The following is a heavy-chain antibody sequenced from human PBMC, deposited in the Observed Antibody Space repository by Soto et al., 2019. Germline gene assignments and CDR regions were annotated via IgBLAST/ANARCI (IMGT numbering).Heavy chain of an antibody. CDR1: GFTFSSYG. J-gene: IGHJ4*02. D-gene: IGHD3-22*01. Sequence: GGSLRLSCAASGFTFSSYGMHWVRQAPGKGLEWVAVIWYDGSNKYYADSVKGRFTISRDNSKNTLYLQMNSLRAEDTAVYYCARDLTMISDYFDYWGQGTLVTVSS. V-gene: IGHV3-33*01. CDR2: IWYDGSNK. CDR3: ARDLTMISDYFDY.